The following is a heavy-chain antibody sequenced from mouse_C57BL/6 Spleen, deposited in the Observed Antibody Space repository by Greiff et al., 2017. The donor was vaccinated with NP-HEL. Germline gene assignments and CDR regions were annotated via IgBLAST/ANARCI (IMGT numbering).Heavy chain of an antibody. CDR1: GYSITSGYY. V-gene: IGHV3-6*01. Sequence: EVKLQESGPGLVKPSQSLSLTCSVTGYSITSGYYWNWIRQFPGNKLEWMGYISYDGSNNYNPSLKNRISITRDTSKNQFFLKLNSVTTEDTATYYCAREGDYGSQYFDVWGTGTTVTVSS. CDR2: ISYDGSN. J-gene: IGHJ1*03. CDR3: AREGDYGSQYFDV. D-gene: IGHD1-1*01.